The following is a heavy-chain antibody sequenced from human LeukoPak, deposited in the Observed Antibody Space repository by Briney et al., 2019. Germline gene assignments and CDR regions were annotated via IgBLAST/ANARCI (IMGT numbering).Heavy chain of an antibody. V-gene: IGHV3-48*03. D-gene: IGHD2-2*01. J-gene: IGHJ4*02. CDR1: GFTLSNYE. Sequence: SGGSLRLSCAASGFTLSNYEVNWVRQAPGKGLEWVSYISSSGTTIYYADSVKGRFTISRDNAKNSLYLQMNSLRAEDTAVYYCARGPSSANFLHLDYWGQGTLVTVPS. CDR3: ARGPSSANFLHLDY. CDR2: ISSSGTTI.